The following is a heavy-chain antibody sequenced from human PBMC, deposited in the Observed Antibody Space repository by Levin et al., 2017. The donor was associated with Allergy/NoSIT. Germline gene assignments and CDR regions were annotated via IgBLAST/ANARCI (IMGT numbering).Heavy chain of an antibody. V-gene: IGHV1-2*07. D-gene: IGHD5-24*01. J-gene: IGHJ4*02. CDR2: IDPDNGGP. CDR1: GDAFTGRH. Sequence: ASVKVSCKASGDAFTGRHIHWVRQAPGQGLEWMGLIDPDNGGPTYAHRFQGRVTMARDTSIDTAYMELSKLTSDDTAIYYCARERDGFDYWGQGTLVIVSS. CDR3: ARERDGFDY.